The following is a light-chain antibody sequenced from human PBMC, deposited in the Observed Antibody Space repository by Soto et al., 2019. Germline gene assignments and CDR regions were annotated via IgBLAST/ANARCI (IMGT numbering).Light chain of an antibody. CDR3: QQYNNWQDA. Sequence: EIVMTQSPATLSVSPGERATLSCRASQSVSSNLAWYQQKPGQAPRLLIYGASTRATGIPARFSGSGSGTEFTLTISSLQSEDFEVYYCQQYNNWQDAFGQGTKLEIK. CDR2: GAS. CDR1: QSVSSN. J-gene: IGKJ2*01. V-gene: IGKV3-15*01.